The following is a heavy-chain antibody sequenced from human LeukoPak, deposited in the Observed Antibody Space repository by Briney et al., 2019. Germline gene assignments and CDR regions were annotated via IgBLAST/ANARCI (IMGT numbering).Heavy chain of an antibody. Sequence: GGSLRLSCAASGFTFSSYSMNWVRQAPGKGLEWVSHISSSSSTKYYADSVKGRFTISGDNSKNTLYLQMNSLRAEDTAVYYCARAYYYASSGYPDDAFDIWGQGTMVTVSS. D-gene: IGHD3-22*01. V-gene: IGHV3-48*01. CDR3: ARAYYYASSGYPDDAFDI. CDR2: ISSSSSTK. J-gene: IGHJ3*02. CDR1: GFTFSSYS.